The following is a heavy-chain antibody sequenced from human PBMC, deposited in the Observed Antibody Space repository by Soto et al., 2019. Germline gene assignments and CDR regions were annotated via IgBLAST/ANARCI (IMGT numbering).Heavy chain of an antibody. D-gene: IGHD6-6*01. Sequence: QVQLQESGPGLVKPSETLSLTCTVSGGSTSSYYWSWIRQSPGKGLEWIGYMYESGITSYNPSLKSRVTISVDTSKNQFSLRLRSVTAADTAVYYCASGVSSIPGRRYAFDIWGQGAMVTVSS. CDR2: MYESGIT. CDR3: ASGVSSIPGRRYAFDI. CDR1: GGSTSSYY. J-gene: IGHJ3*02. V-gene: IGHV4-59*13.